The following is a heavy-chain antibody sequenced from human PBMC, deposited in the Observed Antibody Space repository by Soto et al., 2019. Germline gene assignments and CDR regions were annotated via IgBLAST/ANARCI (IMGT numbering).Heavy chain of an antibody. J-gene: IGHJ5*02. CDR1: GGSVNSGIYY. D-gene: IGHD2-2*01. CDR3: ARGGRAGPYRTGSTCYELSSSWFNP. Sequence: SETLSLTCTVSGGSVNSGIYYWSWIRQPPGNGLEWIAFIYYTGSSNHNPSLKSRVTISVDTSKNQFSLKLSSVTAADTAVYYCARGGRAGPYRTGSTCYELSSSWFNPWGQGTLVTVSS. V-gene: IGHV4-61*01. CDR2: IYYTGSS.